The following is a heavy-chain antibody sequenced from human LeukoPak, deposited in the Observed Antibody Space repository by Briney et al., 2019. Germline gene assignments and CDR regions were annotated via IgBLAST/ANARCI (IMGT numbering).Heavy chain of an antibody. D-gene: IGHD3-16*01. V-gene: IGHV4-38-2*02. CDR3: ARAHRGLGGSFDY. Sequence: SETLSLTCTVSGDSISSGNYWGWIRQPPGKGLEWIGSIFHTGSTYFNLSLKSRVTISVDTSKNQFSLKLSSVTAADTAVYYCARAHRGLGGSFDYWGQGTLVTVSS. J-gene: IGHJ4*02. CDR2: IFHTGST. CDR1: GDSISSGNY.